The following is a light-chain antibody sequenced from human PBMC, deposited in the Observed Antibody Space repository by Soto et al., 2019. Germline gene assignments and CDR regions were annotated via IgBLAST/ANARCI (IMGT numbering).Light chain of an antibody. V-gene: IGLV2-14*01. CDR3: SSYTSYTTLWV. Sequence: QSVLTQPASVSGSPGQSITISCTGTDSVIGNYNYVSWYQQHPGKAPKLMIYGVTNRPSGVSDRFSGSKSGNAASLTISGLQAEDEADYYCSSYTSYTTLWVFGGGTKLTVL. J-gene: IGLJ3*02. CDR1: DSVIGNYNY. CDR2: GVT.